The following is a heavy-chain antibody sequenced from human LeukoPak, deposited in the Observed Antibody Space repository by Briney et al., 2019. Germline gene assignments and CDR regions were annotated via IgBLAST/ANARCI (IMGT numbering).Heavy chain of an antibody. V-gene: IGHV3-9*01. CDR2: ISWNSGSI. J-gene: IGHJ4*02. Sequence: GGSLRLSCAASGFTFDDYAMHWVRQAPGKGLEWVSGISWNSGSIGYADSVKGRFTISRDNAKNSLYLQMNSLRAEDTAVYYCASGHHDVLTGYSMFYFDYWGRGTLVTVSS. CDR3: ASGHHDVLTGYSMFYFDY. D-gene: IGHD3-9*01. CDR1: GFTFDDYA.